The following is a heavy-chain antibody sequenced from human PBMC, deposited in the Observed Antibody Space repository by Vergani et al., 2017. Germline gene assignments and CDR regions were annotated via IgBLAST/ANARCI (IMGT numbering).Heavy chain of an antibody. Sequence: QVQLVESGGGVVQPGRSLRLSCAASGFTFSSYGMHWVRQATGKGLEWVAVISYDGSNKYYADSVKGRFTISRDNSKTTLYLQMNSLRAEDTAVYYCAKAGIAVAGTGYYYYMDVWGKGTTVTVSS. CDR2: ISYDGSNK. D-gene: IGHD6-19*01. J-gene: IGHJ6*03. CDR3: AKAGIAVAGTGYYYYMDV. CDR1: GFTFSSYG. V-gene: IGHV3-30*18.